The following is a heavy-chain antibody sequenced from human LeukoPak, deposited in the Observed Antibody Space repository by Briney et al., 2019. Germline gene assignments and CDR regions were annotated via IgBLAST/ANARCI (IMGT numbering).Heavy chain of an antibody. CDR1: GFTFSSYW. D-gene: IGHD2-2*01. Sequence: GGSLRLSCAASGFTFSSYWMSWVRQAPGKGLEWVANIKQDGSEKYYVDSAKGRFTISRDNAKNSLYLQMNSLRAEDTAVYYCASEREYCSSTSCHYYFDYWGQGTLVTVSP. V-gene: IGHV3-7*01. CDR3: ASEREYCSSTSCHYYFDY. CDR2: IKQDGSEK. J-gene: IGHJ4*02.